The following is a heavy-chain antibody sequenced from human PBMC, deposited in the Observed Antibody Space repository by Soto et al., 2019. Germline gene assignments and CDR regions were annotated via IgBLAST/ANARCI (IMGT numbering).Heavy chain of an antibody. CDR1: GGTFSSYA. CDR2: IIPIFGTA. V-gene: IGHV1-69*05. D-gene: IGHD6-13*01. Sequence: ASVKVSCKASGGTFSSYAISWVRQAPGQGLEWMGGIIPIFGTANYSQKFQGRVTITRDTSASTAYMELSSLRSEDTAVYYCARVREQQLVPHGLSGMDVWGQGTTVTVSS. CDR3: ARVREQQLVPHGLSGMDV. J-gene: IGHJ6*02.